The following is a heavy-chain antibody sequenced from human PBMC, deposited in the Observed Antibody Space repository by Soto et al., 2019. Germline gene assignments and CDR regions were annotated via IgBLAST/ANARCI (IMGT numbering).Heavy chain of an antibody. D-gene: IGHD2-2*01. V-gene: IGHV1-69*13. CDR2: IIPIFGTA. CDR3: ARRCSSTSCLAHYYYYGMDV. CDR1: GGTFSSYA. Sequence: SVKVSCKASGGTFSSYAISWVRQAPGQGLEWMGGIIPIFGTANYAQKFQGRVTITADESTSTAYMELSSLRSEDTAVYYCARRCSSTSCLAHYYYYGMDVWGQGTTVTV. J-gene: IGHJ6*02.